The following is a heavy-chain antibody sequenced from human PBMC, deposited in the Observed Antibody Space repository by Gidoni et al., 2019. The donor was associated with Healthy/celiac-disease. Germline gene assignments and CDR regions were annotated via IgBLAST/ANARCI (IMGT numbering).Heavy chain of an antibody. V-gene: IGHV4-39*01. D-gene: IGHD3-3*01. CDR1: GGSISSSSYY. CDR2: IYYIGST. Sequence: QLQLQESGPGLVKPSETLSRTGTVSGGSISSSSYYWGWIRQPPGKGLEWIGSIYYIGSTYSNPSLKSRVTISVDTSKNQFSLKLSSVTAADTAVYYCARTYYDFWSGYQVFDYWGQGTLVTVSS. CDR3: ARTYYDFWSGYQVFDY. J-gene: IGHJ4*02.